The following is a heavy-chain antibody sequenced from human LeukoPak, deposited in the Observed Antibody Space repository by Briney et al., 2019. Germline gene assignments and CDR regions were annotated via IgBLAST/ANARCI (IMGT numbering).Heavy chain of an antibody. V-gene: IGHV4-34*01. CDR3: ASSIAVAGPHYFDY. D-gene: IGHD6-19*01. CDR1: GGSFSGYY. Sequence: SETLSLTCAVYGGSFSGYYWSWIRQPPGKGLEWIGEINHSGSTNYNPSLKSRVTISVDTSKNQCSLKLSSVTAADTAVYYCASSIAVAGPHYFDYWGQGTLVTVSS. J-gene: IGHJ4*02. CDR2: INHSGST.